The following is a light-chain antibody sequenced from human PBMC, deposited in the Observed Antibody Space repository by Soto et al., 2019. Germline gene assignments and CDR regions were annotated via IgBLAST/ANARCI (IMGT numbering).Light chain of an antibody. CDR1: QGISSW. V-gene: IGKV1-12*01. CDR3: QQYETFSGT. Sequence: DIQMTQSPSSVSASVGDRVTITCRASQGISSWLAWYQQKPGEAPKLLIYDASALPRGVPSRFSGSGSGTKSTLTIASLQPDDFATYYCQQYETFSGTFGPGTKVDIK. J-gene: IGKJ1*01. CDR2: DAS.